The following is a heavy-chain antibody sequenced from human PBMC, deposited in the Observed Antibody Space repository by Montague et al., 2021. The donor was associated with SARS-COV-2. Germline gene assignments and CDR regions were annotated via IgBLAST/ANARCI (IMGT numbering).Heavy chain of an antibody. CDR3: AKAALGSSSYLDY. V-gene: IGHV3-23*01. CDR2: ISGSGGRT. J-gene: IGHJ4*03. CDR1: EFTFSSYA. Sequence: SLRLFCAASEFTFSSYAMSWVRQAPGKGLEWVSAISGSGGRTYYXDSVKGRFTLSRDNSKNTLYLQMNSLRAEDTAVYYCAKAALGSSSYLDYWGQGTLVAVSS. D-gene: IGHD6-13*01.